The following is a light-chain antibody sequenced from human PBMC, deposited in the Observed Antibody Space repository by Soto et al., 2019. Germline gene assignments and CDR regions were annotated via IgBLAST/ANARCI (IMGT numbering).Light chain of an antibody. CDR2: DVT. V-gene: IGLV2-11*01. Sequence: QSALTQPRSVSGSPGQSVTISCTGTNSDVGTYNYVSWYQQHPGKAPKLIIYDVTKRPSGVPDRFSGSKSGNTASLIISGLQAEDEADYYCSSYTSSSSWVFGGGTKLTVL. CDR1: NSDVGTYNY. CDR3: SSYTSSSSWV. J-gene: IGLJ3*02.